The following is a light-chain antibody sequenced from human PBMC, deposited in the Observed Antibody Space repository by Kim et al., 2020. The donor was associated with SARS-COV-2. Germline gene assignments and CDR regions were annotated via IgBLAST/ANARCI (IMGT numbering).Light chain of an antibody. CDR2: LNSDGSH. CDR3: QTWGTGGV. V-gene: IGLV4-69*01. CDR1: SEHSSYA. J-gene: IGLJ2*01. Sequence: GASVKLTCTLSSEHSSYAIAWHQQQPEKGPRYLMKLNSDGSHSKGDGIPDRFSGSSSGAERYLTISSLQSEDEADYYCQTWGTGGVFGGGTQLTVL.